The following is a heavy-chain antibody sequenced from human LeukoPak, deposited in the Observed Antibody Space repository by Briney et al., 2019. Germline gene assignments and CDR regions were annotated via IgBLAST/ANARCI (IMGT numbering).Heavy chain of an antibody. Sequence: PGGSLRLSCAASGFTFSSYAMSWVRQAPGKGLEWMGIIYPGDSDTRYSPSFQGQVTISADKSISTAYLQWSSLKASDTAMYYCARLRGGSYYYYYYGMDVWGQGTTVTVSS. J-gene: IGHJ6*02. V-gene: IGHV5-51*01. D-gene: IGHD1-26*01. CDR2: IYPGDSDT. CDR3: ARLRGGSYYYYYYGMDV. CDR1: GFTFSSYA.